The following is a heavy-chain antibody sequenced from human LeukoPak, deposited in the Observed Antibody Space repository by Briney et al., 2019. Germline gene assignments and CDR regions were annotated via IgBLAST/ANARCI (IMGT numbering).Heavy chain of an antibody. J-gene: IGHJ4*02. CDR2: ISGSGGST. Sequence: PGGSLRLSCAASGFTFSSYAMSWVRQAPGKGLEWVSAISGSGGSTYYADSVKGRFTISRDNPKNTLYLQMNSLRAEDTAVYYCANSRSGGYEIFDYWGQGTLVTVSS. CDR1: GFTFSSYA. CDR3: ANSRSGGYEIFDY. D-gene: IGHD2-15*01. V-gene: IGHV3-23*01.